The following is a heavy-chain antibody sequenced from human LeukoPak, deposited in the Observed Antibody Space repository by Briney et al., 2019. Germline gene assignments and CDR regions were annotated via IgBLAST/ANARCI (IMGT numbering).Heavy chain of an antibody. CDR1: GYTLTELS. CDR3: ATYRRGVVVTATNWFDP. Sequence: ASVKVSCKVSGYTLTELSMHWVRQAPGKGLEWMGGFDPEDGETIYAQKFQGRVTMTEDTSTDTAYMELSSLRSEDTAVYYCATYRRGVVVTATNWFDPWGQGTLVTVSS. D-gene: IGHD2-21*02. J-gene: IGHJ5*02. V-gene: IGHV1-24*01. CDR2: FDPEDGET.